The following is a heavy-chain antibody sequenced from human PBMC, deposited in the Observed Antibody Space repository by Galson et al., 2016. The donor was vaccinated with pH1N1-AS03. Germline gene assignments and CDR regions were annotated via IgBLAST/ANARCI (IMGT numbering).Heavy chain of an antibody. J-gene: IGHJ3*02. CDR3: ARQKYCSGGSCFLYYDAFDM. Sequence: QSGAEVTKPGESLKISCQASGSIFSRYWIGWVRQRPGKGLEWLGIIWPADSDTKYSPSFQGQVTISVDTSLNTAYLQWSSLEASDTAMYFCARQKYCSGGSCFLYYDAFDMWGQGTLVTVSS. CDR1: GSIFSRYW. D-gene: IGHD2-15*01. V-gene: IGHV5-51*01. CDR2: IWPADSDT.